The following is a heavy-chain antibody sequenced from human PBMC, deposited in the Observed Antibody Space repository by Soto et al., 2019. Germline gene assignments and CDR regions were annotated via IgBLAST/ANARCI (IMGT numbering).Heavy chain of an antibody. J-gene: IGHJ5*02. Sequence: GGSLRLSCAASGFTFDDYTMHWVRQAPGKGLEWVSLISWDGGSTYYADSVKGRFTISRDNSKNSLYLQMNSLRTEDTALYYCAKDAMVRGVWNWFDPWGQGTLVTV. V-gene: IGHV3-43*01. CDR2: ISWDGGST. CDR3: AKDAMVRGVWNWFDP. D-gene: IGHD3-10*01. CDR1: GFTFDDYT.